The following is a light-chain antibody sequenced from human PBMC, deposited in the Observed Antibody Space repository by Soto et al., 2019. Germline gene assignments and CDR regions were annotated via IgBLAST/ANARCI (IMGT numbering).Light chain of an antibody. CDR3: QQARSFPLT. V-gene: IGKV1-12*01. CDR2: SAS. J-gene: IGKJ4*01. CDR1: QAISSW. Sequence: DIQMTQSPSSVSASVGDRVTIICRASQAISSWLAWYQQKPGRAPKLLIYSASSLQNGAPSRFTGSGSGTDFTLTITSLQPDDTAIYYCQQARSFPLTFGGGTKVEIK.